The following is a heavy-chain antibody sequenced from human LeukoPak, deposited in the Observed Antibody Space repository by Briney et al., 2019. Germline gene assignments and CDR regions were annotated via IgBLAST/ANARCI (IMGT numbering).Heavy chain of an antibody. J-gene: IGHJ5*02. CDR2: IHNSGST. Sequence: SETLSLTCTVSGYSISSGYFWGWIRQPPGKGLEWIGTIHNSGSTYYNASLESRVTISVDTSKNQFSLKLSSVTAADTAVYYCARAYSSSWYFNWFDPWGQGTLVTVSS. V-gene: IGHV4-38-2*02. CDR3: ARAYSSSWYFNWFDP. D-gene: IGHD6-13*01. CDR1: GYSISSGYF.